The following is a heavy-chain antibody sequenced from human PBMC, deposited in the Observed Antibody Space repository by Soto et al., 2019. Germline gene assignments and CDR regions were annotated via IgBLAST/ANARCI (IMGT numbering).Heavy chain of an antibody. CDR1: GYTFTSYG. V-gene: IGHV1-18*01. J-gene: IGHJ3*02. D-gene: IGHD6-19*01. CDR3: AKPGRGQWRCCADFDM. CDR2: INTYNGNT. Sequence: ASVKVSCKASGYTFTSYGITWVRQAPGQGLEWMGWINTYNGNTNYAQKLQGRVTMTTDTSTSTAYMELRSLRSDDTAVYYCAKPGRGQWRCCADFDMWGQGAKVTVSS.